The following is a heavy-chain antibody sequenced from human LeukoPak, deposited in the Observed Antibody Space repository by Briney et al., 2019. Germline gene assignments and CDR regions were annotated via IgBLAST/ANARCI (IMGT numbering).Heavy chain of an antibody. D-gene: IGHD5-12*01. Sequence: GESLKISCKGSGYSFTSYWIGWVRQMPGKGLEWMGIIYPGDSDTRYSLSFQGQVTISADKSISTAYLQWSSLKASDTAMYYCARVRGDIVTTIGFDYWGQGTLVTVSS. J-gene: IGHJ4*02. V-gene: IGHV5-51*01. CDR2: IYPGDSDT. CDR1: GYSFTSYW. CDR3: ARVRGDIVTTIGFDY.